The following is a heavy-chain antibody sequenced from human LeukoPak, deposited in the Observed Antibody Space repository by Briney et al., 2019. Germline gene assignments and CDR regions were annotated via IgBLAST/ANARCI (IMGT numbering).Heavy chain of an antibody. CDR2: IRSKAYGGTT. CDR1: GFTFGDYA. J-gene: IGHJ4*02. V-gene: IGHV3-49*04. Sequence: GGSLRLSCTASGFTFGDYAMSWVRPAPGKGREWVGFIRSKAYGGTTEYAASVKGRFTISRDDSKSIAYLQMNSLKTEDTAVYYCTRGYYYDSSGYGLDYWGQGTLVTVSS. CDR3: TRGYYYDSSGYGLDY. D-gene: IGHD3-22*01.